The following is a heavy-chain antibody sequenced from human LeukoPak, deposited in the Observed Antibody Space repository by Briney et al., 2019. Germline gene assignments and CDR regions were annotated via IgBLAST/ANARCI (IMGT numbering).Heavy chain of an antibody. V-gene: IGHV3-30*04. CDR2: ISHDGSNK. Sequence: GGSLRLSCAASGFTFSSYAMHWVRQAPGKGLEWVAVISHDGSNKYYADSVKGRFTISRDNSKNTLYLQMNSLRAEDTAVYYCARGWIQLGGLVLDYWGQGTLVTVSS. CDR3: ARGWIQLGGLVLDY. J-gene: IGHJ4*02. CDR1: GFTFSSYA. D-gene: IGHD5-18*01.